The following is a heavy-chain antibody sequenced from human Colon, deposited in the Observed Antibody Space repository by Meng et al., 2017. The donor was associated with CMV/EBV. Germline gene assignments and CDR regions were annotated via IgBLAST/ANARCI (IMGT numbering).Heavy chain of an antibody. CDR1: FSFSSYA. CDR2: MSDRGTTK. J-gene: IGHJ4*02. V-gene: IGHV3-23*01. CDR3: VKDQLGGIAAGGAPGF. D-gene: IGHD6-13*01. Sequence: FSFSSYAMTWVRQAPGKGLEWVAVMSDRGTTKYYADSVKGRFTISRDNSKNTVYLEMNYLRAEDTAQYYCVKDQLGGIAAGGAPGFWGQGTLVTVSS.